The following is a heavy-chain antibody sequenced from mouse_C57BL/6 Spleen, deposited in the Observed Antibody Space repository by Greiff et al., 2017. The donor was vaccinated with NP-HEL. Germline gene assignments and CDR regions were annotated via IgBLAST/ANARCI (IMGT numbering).Heavy chain of an antibody. V-gene: IGHV3-6*01. CDR3: ARDSVITTVVEGNYFDY. D-gene: IGHD1-1*01. CDR2: ISYDGSN. Sequence: VQLQQSGPGLVKPSQSLSLTCSVTGYSITSSYYWNWIRQFPGNKLEWMGYISYDGSNNYNPSLKNRISITRDTSKNQFFLKLNSVTTEDTATYYCARDSVITTVVEGNYFDYWGQGTTLTVSS. J-gene: IGHJ2*01. CDR1: GYSITSSYY.